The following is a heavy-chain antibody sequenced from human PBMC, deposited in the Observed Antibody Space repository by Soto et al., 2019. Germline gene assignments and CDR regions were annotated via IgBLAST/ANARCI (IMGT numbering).Heavy chain of an antibody. D-gene: IGHD3-3*01. V-gene: IGHV3-9*01. CDR3: AKDIGGTIFGVVFDY. CDR1: GFTFDDYA. CDR2: ISWNSGSI. Sequence: EVQLVESGGGLVQPGRSLRLSCAASGFTFDDYAMHWVRQAPGKGLEWVSGISWNSGSIGYADSVKGRFTISRDNAKNSLYLQMNSLRAEDTALYYCAKDIGGTIFGVVFDYWGQGTLVTVSS. J-gene: IGHJ4*02.